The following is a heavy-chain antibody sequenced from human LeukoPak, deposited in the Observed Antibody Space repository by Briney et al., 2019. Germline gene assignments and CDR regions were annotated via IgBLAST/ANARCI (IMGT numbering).Heavy chain of an antibody. CDR3: ARVLTYGSRTYYFDY. J-gene: IGHJ4*02. D-gene: IGHD3-10*01. V-gene: IGHV4-59*01. CDR2: IYYSGST. CDR1: GGSISGYY. Sequence: SETLSPTCTVSGGSISGYYWSWIRQPPGKGQEWFGYIYYSGSTNYNPSLKSRVTISLDTSKNQFSLKLSSVTAADTAVHYCARVLTYGSRTYYFDYWGQGTLVTVSS.